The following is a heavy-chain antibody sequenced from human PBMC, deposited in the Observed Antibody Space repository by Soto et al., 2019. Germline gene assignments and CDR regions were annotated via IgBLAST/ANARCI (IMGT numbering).Heavy chain of an antibody. CDR3: ARGEEYSGRIFDF. CDR2: TYYRSKWYY. CDR1: GDSVSSNRAG. J-gene: IGHJ4*01. V-gene: IGHV6-1*01. D-gene: IGHD1-26*01. Sequence: PSQTLSLTWAITGDSVSSNRAGWSWVRQSPSRGLEWLGRTYYRSKWYYEYAVSVRGRITINPDTSKNQYSLQLNSVTPEDTAVYFCARGEEYSGRIFDFCGRRNLVAVSS.